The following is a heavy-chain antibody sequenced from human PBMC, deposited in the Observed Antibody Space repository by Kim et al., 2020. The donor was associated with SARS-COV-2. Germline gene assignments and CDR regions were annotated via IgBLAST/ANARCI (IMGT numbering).Heavy chain of an antibody. Sequence: GGSLRLSCTASGFTFGDYAMSWFRQAPGKGLEWVGFIRSKAYGGTTEYAASVKGRFTISRDDSKSIAYLQMNSLKTEDTAVYYCTRDHSTPLDREDAFDIWGQGTMVTVSS. CDR2: IRSKAYGGTT. D-gene: IGHD1-26*01. V-gene: IGHV3-49*03. CDR1: GFTFGDYA. J-gene: IGHJ3*02. CDR3: TRDHSTPLDREDAFDI.